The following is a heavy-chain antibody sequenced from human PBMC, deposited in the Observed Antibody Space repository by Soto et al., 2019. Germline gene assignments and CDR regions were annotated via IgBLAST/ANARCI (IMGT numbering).Heavy chain of an antibody. CDR2: IYYSGST. CDR3: ARWVIAAAGNFDY. Sequence: QVQLQESGPGLVKPSQTLSLTCTVSGGSISSGGYYWSWIRQHPGKGLEWIGYIYYSGSTYYNPSLTSRVTIAVDTSKNQFSLKLSSVTAADTAVDYCARWVIAAAGNFDYWGQGTLVTVSS. CDR1: GGSISSGGYY. V-gene: IGHV4-31*03. J-gene: IGHJ4*02. D-gene: IGHD6-13*01.